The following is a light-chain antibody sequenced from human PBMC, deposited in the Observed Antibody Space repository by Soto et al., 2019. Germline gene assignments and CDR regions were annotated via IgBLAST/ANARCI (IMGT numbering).Light chain of an antibody. CDR3: QQTYSTPR. CDR1: QNIFKS. V-gene: IGKV1-39*01. CDR2: GAS. Sequence: IQMTQSPSSLSASVGDRVTITCRAGQNIFKSLNWYQQKPGKAPKLLIFGASTLQSGVPSRFSGSGSATDFTLTITSLQPEDSATYFCQQTYSTPRFGQGTKVEVK. J-gene: IGKJ1*01.